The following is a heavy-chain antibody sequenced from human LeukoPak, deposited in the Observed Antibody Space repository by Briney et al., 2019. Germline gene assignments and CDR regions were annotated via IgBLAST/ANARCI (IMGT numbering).Heavy chain of an antibody. CDR1: GGSISSGSYY. Sequence: SQTLSLTCSVSGGSISSGSYYWNWIRQPAGKGLDWIGRIYTSGTTNYNPSLKSRVSISMDTSKNQFSLKLSSVTAADTAVYYCGRGWEVKTFDFWGRGPVVTVSS. CDR2: IYTSGTT. J-gene: IGHJ4*02. D-gene: IGHD1-26*01. CDR3: GRGWEVKTFDF. V-gene: IGHV4-61*02.